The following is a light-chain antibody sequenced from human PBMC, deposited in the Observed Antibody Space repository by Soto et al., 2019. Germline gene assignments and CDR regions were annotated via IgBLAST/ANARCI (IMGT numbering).Light chain of an antibody. CDR3: AAWDDSLNAFV. CDR2: GND. J-gene: IGLJ1*01. V-gene: IGLV1-44*01. Sequence: QSVLTQSPSASGTPGQRVTISCSGSSSNIGGNPVNWYQQLPGTAPKLLIYGNDQRPSGVPDRFSGSKSGTSASLAISGLQSEDEADYYCAAWDDSLNAFVFGTGTKLTVL. CDR1: SSNIGGNP.